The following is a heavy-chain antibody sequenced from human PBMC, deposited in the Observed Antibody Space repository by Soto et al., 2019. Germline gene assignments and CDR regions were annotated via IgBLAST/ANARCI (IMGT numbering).Heavy chain of an antibody. CDR1: GGTFTSYA. CDR3: ARGLGSSTWYDH. J-gene: IGHJ5*02. D-gene: IGHD1-26*01. Sequence: SVKVSCKASGGTFTSYALNWVRQAPWQGLEWRGGIIRIFGTANYAQNFEGRVTITADESTSTVYVVLSSLRSDDTAVYYCARGLGSSTWYDHWAWRSLVAVCS. V-gene: IGHV1-69*13. CDR2: IIRIFGTA.